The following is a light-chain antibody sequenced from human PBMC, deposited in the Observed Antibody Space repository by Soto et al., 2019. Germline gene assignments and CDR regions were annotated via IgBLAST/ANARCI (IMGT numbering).Light chain of an antibody. CDR1: QSLLFRDGNTY. V-gene: IGKV2-30*01. Sequence: DVVMTQSPPSLPVTLGQPASISCRSSQSLLFRDGNTYLTWFQQRPGQSPRRLIYKVSKRDSGVPDRFSGSGSDTDFTLIISRVEAEDVGVYYCRQGTHWPYTFGQGTKLEIK. CDR2: KVS. J-gene: IGKJ2*01. CDR3: RQGTHWPYT.